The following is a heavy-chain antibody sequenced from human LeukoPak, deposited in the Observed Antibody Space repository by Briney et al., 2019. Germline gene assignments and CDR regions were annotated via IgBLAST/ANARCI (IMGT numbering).Heavy chain of an antibody. V-gene: IGHV4-4*07. CDR1: GGSISSYY. CDR3: ARGPYYDSTKTSAFDI. CDR2: IYTSGST. J-gene: IGHJ3*02. D-gene: IGHD3-22*01. Sequence: SETLSLTCTVSGGSISSYYWSWIRQPAGKGLECIGRIYTSGSTNYNPSPKSRVTMSVDTSKNHFSLKLSSVTAADTALYYCARGPYYDSTKTSAFDIWGQGTMVTVSS.